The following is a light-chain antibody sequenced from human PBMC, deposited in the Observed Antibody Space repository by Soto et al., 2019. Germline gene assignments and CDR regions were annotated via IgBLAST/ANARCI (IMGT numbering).Light chain of an antibody. Sequence: DIQLTQSPSFLSASVGDRVTITCRASQDISGYLGWYQQKPGRAPELLIYGASSLQSGVPSRFGGSGSGTEFTLTISSLQPEDFATYYCQQLRDYPLTFGPGTKVDIK. CDR3: QQLRDYPLT. J-gene: IGKJ3*01. CDR1: QDISGY. V-gene: IGKV1-9*01. CDR2: GAS.